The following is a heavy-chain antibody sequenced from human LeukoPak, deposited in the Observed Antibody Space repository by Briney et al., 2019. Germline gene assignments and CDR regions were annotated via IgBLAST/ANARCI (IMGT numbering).Heavy chain of an antibody. CDR2: IYYSGST. CDR3: ARQVRVVVPAASYYYIDV. D-gene: IGHD2-2*01. J-gene: IGHJ6*03. V-gene: IGHV4-39*01. Sequence: PSETLSLTCTVSGGSIRSTSYTWCCIRQPPGWGLSCVGRIYYSGSTNYTPSLKSRLTISVDTSKNQFSMKIGSVTTADTAVYYCARQVRVVVPAASYYYIDVWGKGTTLTTSS. CDR1: GGSIRSTSYT.